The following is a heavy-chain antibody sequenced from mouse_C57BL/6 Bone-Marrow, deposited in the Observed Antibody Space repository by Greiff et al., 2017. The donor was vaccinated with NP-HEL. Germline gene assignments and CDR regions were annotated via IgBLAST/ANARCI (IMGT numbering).Heavy chain of an antibody. V-gene: IGHV1-81*01. CDR3: ARGGGSYWCFDV. CDR2: IYPRSGNT. J-gene: IGHJ1*03. Sequence: QVQLQQSGAELARPGASVKLSCKASGYTFTSYGISWVKQRTGQGLEWIGEIYPRSGNTYYNEKFKGKATLTADKSASTAYMELRSLTSEDSAVYFCARGGGSYWCFDVWGTGTTVTVSS. D-gene: IGHD1-1*01. CDR1: GYTFTSYG.